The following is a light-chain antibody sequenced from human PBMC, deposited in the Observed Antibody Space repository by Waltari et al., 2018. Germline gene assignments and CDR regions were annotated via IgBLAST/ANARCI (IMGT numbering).Light chain of an antibody. J-gene: IGLJ1*01. CDR2: EVR. CDR1: SSDVRAYDY. V-gene: IGLV2-14*01. Sequence: QSALTQPASVSGSPGQSITISCTGTSSDVRAYDYVSWYQQKPGKAPQLIIYEVRDRPPGVPNRFSGSKSGYTAFLTSSGLQAEDEADYYCAAWDDRLDSYVFGTGTRVTVL. CDR3: AAWDDRLDSYV.